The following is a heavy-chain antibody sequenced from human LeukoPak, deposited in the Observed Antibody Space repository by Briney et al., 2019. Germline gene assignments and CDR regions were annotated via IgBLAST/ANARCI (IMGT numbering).Heavy chain of an antibody. CDR3: AKDPMTAVTTTAY. CDR2: ISDSDGST. J-gene: IGHJ4*02. Sequence: GGSLRLSCAASGFTFSSYAMSWVRQAPGKGLEWVSSISDSDGSTYYADSVKGRFTISRDNSKNTLYLQMNSLRAEDTALYYCAKDPMTAVTTTAYWGQGTLVTVSS. V-gene: IGHV3-23*01. CDR1: GFTFSSYA. D-gene: IGHD4-17*01.